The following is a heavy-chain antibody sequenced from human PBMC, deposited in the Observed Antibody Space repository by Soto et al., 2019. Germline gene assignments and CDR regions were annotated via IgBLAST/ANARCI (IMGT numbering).Heavy chain of an antibody. CDR2: ISSSSSYI. Sequence: GSLRLSCAASGFTFSSYSMNWVRQAPGKGLEWVSSISSSSSYIYYADSVKGRFTISRDNAKNSLYLQMNSLRAEDTAVYYCARGDIVVVVAAIGFDYWGQGTLVTVSS. D-gene: IGHD2-15*01. J-gene: IGHJ4*02. CDR1: GFTFSSYS. CDR3: ARGDIVVVVAAIGFDY. V-gene: IGHV3-21*01.